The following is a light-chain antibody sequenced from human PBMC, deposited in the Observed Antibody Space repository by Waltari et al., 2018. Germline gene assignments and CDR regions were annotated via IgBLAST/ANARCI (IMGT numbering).Light chain of an antibody. Sequence: DIQMTQSPSTLSASVGDRATITCRASQRISSWLAWYQQKQGEAPKLLIYEASSLESGVPSRFSGSGSGTEFTLTISSLQPDDFATYYCQQYNSYSRTFGQGTKVEIK. V-gene: IGKV1-5*03. J-gene: IGKJ1*01. CDR3: QQYNSYSRT. CDR2: EAS. CDR1: QRISSW.